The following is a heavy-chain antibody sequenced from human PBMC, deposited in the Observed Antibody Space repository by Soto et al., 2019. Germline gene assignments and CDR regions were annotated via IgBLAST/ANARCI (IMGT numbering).Heavy chain of an antibody. CDR1: GYTFTSYG. Sequence: ASVKVSCKAAGYTFTSYGISWVRQAPGQGLEWMGWISTYNGNTKYAQKLQGRVTMTTDTSTSTAYMELRSLRSDDTAVFYCAREMVRGVGSDYGGQGTLVTVSS. D-gene: IGHD3-10*01. V-gene: IGHV1-18*01. CDR3: AREMVRGVGSDY. J-gene: IGHJ4*02. CDR2: ISTYNGNT.